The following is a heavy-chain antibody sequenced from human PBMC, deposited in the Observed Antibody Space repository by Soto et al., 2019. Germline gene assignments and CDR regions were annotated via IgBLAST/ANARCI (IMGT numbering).Heavy chain of an antibody. CDR3: ARGAQGGYDFWSGSKGEGYYMDV. V-gene: IGHV3-13*01. CDR1: GFTFSSYD. CDR2: IGTAGDT. D-gene: IGHD3-3*01. Sequence: GGSLRLSCAASGFTFSSYDMHWVRQATGKGLEWVSAIGTAGDTYYPGSVKGRFTISRENAKNSLYLQMNSLRAGDTAVYYCARGAQGGYDFWSGSKGEGYYMDVWGKGTTVTVSS. J-gene: IGHJ6*03.